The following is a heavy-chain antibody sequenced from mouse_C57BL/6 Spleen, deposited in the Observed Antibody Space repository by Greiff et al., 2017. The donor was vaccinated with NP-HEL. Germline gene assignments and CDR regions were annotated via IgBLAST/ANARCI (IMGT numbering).Heavy chain of an antibody. CDR2: ISYDGSN. D-gene: IGHD1-1*01. V-gene: IGHV3-6*01. CDR3: ALYYYGKNYFDY. J-gene: IGHJ2*01. CDR1: GYSITSGYY. Sequence: EVQLVESGPGLVKPSQSLSLTCSVTGYSITSGYYWNWIRQFPGNKLEWMGYISYDGSNNYNPSLKNRISITRDTSKNQFFLKLNSVTTEDTATYYCALYYYGKNYFDYWGQGTTLTVSS.